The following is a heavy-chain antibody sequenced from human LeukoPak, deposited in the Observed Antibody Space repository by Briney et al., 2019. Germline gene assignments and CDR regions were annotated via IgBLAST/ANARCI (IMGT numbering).Heavy chain of an antibody. D-gene: IGHD2-2*01. Sequence: PGRSLRLSCAASGFTFSSYAMHWVRQAPGKGLEWVAVISYDGNNKYYADSVKGRFTISRDNSKNTLYLQMNSLRAEDTAVYYCARALSVPFRSYYYYYGMDVWGQGTTVTVSS. J-gene: IGHJ6*02. CDR1: GFTFSSYA. V-gene: IGHV3-30-3*01. CDR2: ISYDGNNK. CDR3: ARALSVPFRSYYYYYGMDV.